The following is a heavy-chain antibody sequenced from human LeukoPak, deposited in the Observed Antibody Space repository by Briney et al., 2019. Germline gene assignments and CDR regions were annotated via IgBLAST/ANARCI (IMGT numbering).Heavy chain of an antibody. J-gene: IGHJ4*02. V-gene: IGHV3-33*08. D-gene: IGHD3-22*01. CDR1: GFTFSSG. Sequence: GGSLRLSCAASGFTFSSGMHWVRQAPGKGLEWVAVIWYDGSNKYYADSVKGRLTISRDNSKNTLYLQMNSLRAEDTAVYYCARENLGSSGQVDYWGQGTLVTVSS. CDR2: IWYDGSNK. CDR3: ARENLGSSGQVDY.